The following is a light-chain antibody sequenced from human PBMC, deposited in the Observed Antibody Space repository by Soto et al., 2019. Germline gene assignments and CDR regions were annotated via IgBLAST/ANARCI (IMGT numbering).Light chain of an antibody. CDR2: GSD. V-gene: IGLV1-44*01. CDR1: TSNIGTYT. J-gene: IGLJ2*01. Sequence: QSVLSQPPSTSGTPGQRVTISCSGGTSNIGTYTVSWYQQFLETAPRLLIYGSDRRPSGVPDRFSGSKSGTSASLSIGGLHSEDEAHYYCAAWDDSLDGPTFGGGTKLTVL. CDR3: AAWDDSLDGPT.